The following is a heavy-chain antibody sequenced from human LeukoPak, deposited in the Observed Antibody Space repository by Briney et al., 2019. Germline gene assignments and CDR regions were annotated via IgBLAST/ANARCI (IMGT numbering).Heavy chain of an antibody. V-gene: IGHV4-61*02. CDR3: ASQVGHFDY. J-gene: IGHJ4*02. Sequence: SETLSLTCTVSGGSVSSGSYYWSWIRQPAGKGLEWIGRISTSGSTNYNPSLKSRVTISRDTSKNQFSLKLSSVTAADTAVYYCASQVGHFDYWGQGTLVTVSS. D-gene: IGHD1-26*01. CDR2: ISTSGST. CDR1: GGSVSSGSYY.